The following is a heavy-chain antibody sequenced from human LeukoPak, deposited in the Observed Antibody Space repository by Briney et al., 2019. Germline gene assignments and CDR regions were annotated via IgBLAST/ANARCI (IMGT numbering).Heavy chain of an antibody. Sequence: GGSLRLSCAATGFTFSNAWMSWVRQAPGKGLEWVGRIKSKTDGGTTDYAAPVKGRFTISRDDSKNTLYLQMNSLKTEDTAVYYCTTDLDSSGWLKAFDYWGQGTLVTVSS. J-gene: IGHJ4*02. CDR1: GFTFSNAW. V-gene: IGHV3-15*01. CDR3: TTDLDSSGWLKAFDY. CDR2: IKSKTDGGTT. D-gene: IGHD6-19*01.